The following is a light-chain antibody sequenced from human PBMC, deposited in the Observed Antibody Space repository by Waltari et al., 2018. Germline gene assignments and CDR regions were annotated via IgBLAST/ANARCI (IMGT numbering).Light chain of an antibody. CDR2: SDN. CDR1: SPNIGSNT. J-gene: IGLJ2*01. Sequence: QSVLTQPPSASGTPGQRVTISCSGSSPNIGSNTVNWYQQLPGTAPKLLIYSDNPRPSGVPDRFSGSKSGTSASLAISGLQSGDETDYYCAAWDDSLNGHIIFGGGTKLTVL. CDR3: AAWDDSLNGHII. V-gene: IGLV1-44*01.